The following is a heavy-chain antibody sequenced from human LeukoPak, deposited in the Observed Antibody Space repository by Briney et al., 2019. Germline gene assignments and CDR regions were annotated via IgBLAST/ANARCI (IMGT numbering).Heavy chain of an antibody. D-gene: IGHD3-22*01. J-gene: IGHJ4*02. CDR1: GFTFSSYS. CDR2: ISSSSSYI. V-gene: IGHV3-21*01. Sequence: GGSLRLSCAASGFTFSSYSMNWVRQAPGKGLEWVSSISSSSSYIHYADSVKGRFTISRDNAKNSLYLQMNSLRAEDTAVYYCARDLGYDSSGHFDYWGQGTLVTVSS. CDR3: ARDLGYDSSGHFDY.